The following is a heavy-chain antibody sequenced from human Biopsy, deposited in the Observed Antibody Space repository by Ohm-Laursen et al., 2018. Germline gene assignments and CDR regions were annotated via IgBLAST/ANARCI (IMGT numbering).Heavy chain of an antibody. D-gene: IGHD2/OR15-2a*01. Sequence: SLRLSCAAAGFKFDDYAMHWVRQTPGKGLEWVSGMSRNNGFIGYADSVRGRFTISRDSGQNSLYLQMNNLITKDTAVYYCARDISPSTFPENTLDIWGQGTMVTVSS. CDR1: GFKFDDYA. CDR3: ARDISPSTFPENTLDI. J-gene: IGHJ3*02. V-gene: IGHV3-9*01. CDR2: MSRNNGFI.